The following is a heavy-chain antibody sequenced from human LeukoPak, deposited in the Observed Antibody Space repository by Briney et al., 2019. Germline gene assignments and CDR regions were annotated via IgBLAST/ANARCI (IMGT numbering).Heavy chain of an antibody. CDR2: ISGSGGST. CDR3: ARGPTFDPKHSSGSPDY. CDR1: GFTFSSYA. Sequence: PGGSLRLSCAASGFTFSSYAMSWVRQAPGKGLEWVSAISGSGGSTYYADSVKGRFTISRDNSKNTLYLQMNSLRAEDTAVYYCARGPTFDPKHSSGSPDYWGQGTLVTVSS. V-gene: IGHV3-23*01. J-gene: IGHJ4*02. D-gene: IGHD6-19*01.